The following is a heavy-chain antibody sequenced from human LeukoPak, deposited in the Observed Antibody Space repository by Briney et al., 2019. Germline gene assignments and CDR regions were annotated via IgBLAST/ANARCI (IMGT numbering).Heavy chain of an antibody. CDR3: GKRDPSSWYQP. J-gene: IGHJ1*01. V-gene: IGHV3-23*01. CDR2: ISGSDGST. D-gene: IGHD6-13*01. Sequence: RTGGSLRLSCAASGLTFSNYWMSWVRQAPGKGLEWVSAISGSDGSTYYADSVKGRFTISRDNSKNTLYLQMDSLRVEDTAVYYCGKRDPSSWYQPWGQGTLVTVSS. CDR1: GLTFSNYW.